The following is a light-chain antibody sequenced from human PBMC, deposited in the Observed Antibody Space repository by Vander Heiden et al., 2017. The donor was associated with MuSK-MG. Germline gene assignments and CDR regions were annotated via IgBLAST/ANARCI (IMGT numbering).Light chain of an antibody. V-gene: IGKV1-5*01. CDR1: QSISSW. CDR3: QGYNSFSDT. Sequence: DIQMTQSPSTLSASVGDRVTITCRASQSISSWLAWYQQKPGKAPKLLIYDASSLESGVPSRFSGSGSGTEFTLTITRLQPDDFATYYCQGYNSFSDTFGQGTKLEIK. CDR2: DAS. J-gene: IGKJ2*01.